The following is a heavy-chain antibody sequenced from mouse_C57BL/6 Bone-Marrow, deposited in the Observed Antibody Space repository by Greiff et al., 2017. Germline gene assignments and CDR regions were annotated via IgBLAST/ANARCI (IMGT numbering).Heavy chain of an antibody. D-gene: IGHD1-1*01. J-gene: IGHJ4*01. CDR3: ARSLTPGSEGYYAMDY. CDR2: IDPSDSET. CDR1: GYTFTSYW. Sequence: QVQLQQPGAELVRPGSSVKLSCKASGYTFTSYWMHWVKQRPIQGLEWIGNIDPSDSETHYNQKFKDKATLTVDKSSSTAYIQLSSLTSEDSAVYYCARSLTPGSEGYYAMDYWGQGTSVTVSS. V-gene: IGHV1-52*01.